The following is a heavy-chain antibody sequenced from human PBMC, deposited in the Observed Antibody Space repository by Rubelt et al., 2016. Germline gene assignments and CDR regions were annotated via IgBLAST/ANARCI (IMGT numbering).Heavy chain of an antibody. V-gene: IGHV6-1*01. J-gene: IGHJ6*02. CDR2: TYYRSKWYN. CDR1: VSSSSAV. CDR3: ARTLASTGHGLDV. D-gene: IGHD5/OR15-5a*01. Sequence: VSSSSAVWDWIRQSPSRGFEWLGRTYYRSKWYNDYAVSVKSRITINPDTSKNQFSLQLNSVTPDDTAVYYCARTLASTGHGLDVWGQGTTVTVSS.